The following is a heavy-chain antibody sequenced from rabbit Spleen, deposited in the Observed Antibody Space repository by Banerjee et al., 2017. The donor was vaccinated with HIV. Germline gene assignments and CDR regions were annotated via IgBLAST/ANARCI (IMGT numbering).Heavy chain of an antibody. Sequence: QSLEESGGDLVKPGASLTLTCTASGFSFSSNYWMCWVRPAPGKGLEWIACIYTGSSGSTYYSSWAKGRFTISKSSSTTVTLQMTSLTAADTATYFCARNNGSGDYIDVYFDLWGPGTLVTVS. CDR2: IYTGSSGST. V-gene: IGHV1S40*01. D-gene: IGHD1-1*01. CDR3: ARNNGSGDYIDVYFDL. CDR1: GFSFSSNYW. J-gene: IGHJ4*01.